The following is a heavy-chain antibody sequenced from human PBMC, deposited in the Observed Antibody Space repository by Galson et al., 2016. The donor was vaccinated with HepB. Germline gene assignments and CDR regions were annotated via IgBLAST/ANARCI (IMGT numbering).Heavy chain of an antibody. CDR3: AREDPNIAVAALDY. CDR1: GFTFSRYG. CDR2: IWYDGTNK. J-gene: IGHJ4*02. V-gene: IGHV3-33*01. Sequence: SLRLSCAASGFTFSRYGTHWVRQAPGEGLESVAFIWYDGTNKFYADSVKGRFTISRDNSKNTLYLQLNSLRAEDTAVYYCAREDPNIAVAALDYWGQGTLVTVSS. D-gene: IGHD6-19*01.